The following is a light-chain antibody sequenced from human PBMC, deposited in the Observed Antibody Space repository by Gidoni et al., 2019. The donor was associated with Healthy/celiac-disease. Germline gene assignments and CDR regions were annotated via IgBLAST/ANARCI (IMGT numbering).Light chain of an antibody. CDR2: RNN. J-gene: IGLJ3*02. CDR3: AAWDDSLSGWV. V-gene: IGLV1-47*01. CDR1: SSNIGSNY. Sequence: SVLTQPPSASGTPGHRVTISCSGSSSNIGSNYVYWYPQLPGTAPKLLIYRNNQLPSGVPDRFSGSKSGTSASLAISGLRSEDEADYYCAAWDDSLSGWVFGGGTKLTVL.